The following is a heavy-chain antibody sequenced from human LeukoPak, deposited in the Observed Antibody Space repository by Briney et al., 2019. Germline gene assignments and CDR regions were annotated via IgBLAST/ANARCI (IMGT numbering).Heavy chain of an antibody. CDR2: ISYDGSNK. Sequence: GGSLRLSCAASGFTFSSYAMHWVRQAPGKGLEWVAVISYDGSNKYYADSVKGRFTISRDNSKNTLYLQMNSLRAEDTAVYYCARFRGRITYSGSGMAVTDYWGQGTLVTVSS. CDR1: GFTFSSYA. V-gene: IGHV3-30-3*01. CDR3: ARFRGRITYSGSGMAVTDY. J-gene: IGHJ4*02. D-gene: IGHD1-26*01.